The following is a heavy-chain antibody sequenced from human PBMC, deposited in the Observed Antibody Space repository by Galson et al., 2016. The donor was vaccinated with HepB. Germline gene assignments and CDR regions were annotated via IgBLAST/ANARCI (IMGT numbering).Heavy chain of an antibody. J-gene: IGHJ6*02. Sequence: SLRLSCAASGFSFSSHWMHWVRQAPGKGLMWVARINSDGSFSRFADSVKGRFSISRDNAKNTLHLQMKSLRAEDTALYYCARASGVAGSEYYYPLDVWGLGTTVTVS. CDR2: INSDGSFS. CDR3: ARASGVAGSEYYYPLDV. CDR1: GFSFSSHW. D-gene: IGHD2/OR15-2a*01. V-gene: IGHV3-74*01.